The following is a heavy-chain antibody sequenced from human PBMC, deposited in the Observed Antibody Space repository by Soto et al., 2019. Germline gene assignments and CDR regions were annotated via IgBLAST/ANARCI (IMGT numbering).Heavy chain of an antibody. Sequence: EVPLVESGGGLVQPGGSLKLSCAASGFTFSGSAMHWVRQASGKGLEWVGRIRSKANSYATAYAASVKGRFTISRDDSKNTAYLQMNSLKTEDTAVYYCTRLRGDYVGYWGQGTLVTVSS. J-gene: IGHJ4*02. D-gene: IGHD4-17*01. CDR1: GFTFSGSA. V-gene: IGHV3-73*01. CDR2: IRSKANSYAT. CDR3: TRLRGDYVGY.